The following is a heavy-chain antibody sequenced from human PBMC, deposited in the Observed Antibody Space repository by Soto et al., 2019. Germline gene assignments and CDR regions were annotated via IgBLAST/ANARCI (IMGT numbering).Heavy chain of an antibody. V-gene: IGHV1-2*04. J-gene: IGHJ6*02. D-gene: IGHD5-12*01. CDR3: ARNLFPIISPRGYRGYHPRDYYYYGMDV. CDR2: INPNSGGT. CDR1: GYTFTGYY. Sequence: ASVKVSCKASGYTFTGYYMHWVRQAPGQGLEWMGWINPNSGGTNYAQKFQGWVTMTRDTSISTAYMELSRLRPDDTAVYYGARNLFPIISPRGYRGYHPRDYYYYGMDVWGQGTTVTVSS.